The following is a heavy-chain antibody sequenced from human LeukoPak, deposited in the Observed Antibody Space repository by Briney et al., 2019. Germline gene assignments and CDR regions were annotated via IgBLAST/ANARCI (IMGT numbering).Heavy chain of an antibody. J-gene: IGHJ4*02. CDR2: INHLGSQT. Sequence: GGSLRLSCAASGFTFKDFYMSWVRQAPGKGLEWVSYINHLGSQTDYADSVKGRFTISRDNAKTSLSLQMNNLSVDDTAVYYCVRARVPTFVYYWGQGTLVTVSS. V-gene: IGHV3-11*06. CDR1: GFTFKDFY. CDR3: VRARVPTFVYY. D-gene: IGHD3-10*01.